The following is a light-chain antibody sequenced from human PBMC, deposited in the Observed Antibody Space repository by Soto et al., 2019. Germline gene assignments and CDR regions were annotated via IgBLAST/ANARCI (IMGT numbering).Light chain of an antibody. V-gene: IGKV3-20*01. CDR2: GAS. CDR3: QQYGSSPYT. CDR1: QSVSSNY. Sequence: EIVLTQSPGTLSLSPGERATLSCRASQSVSSNYLAWYQQKPGQTPRLLIYGASSRATGIPDRFSGSGSGTDFTLTISRLEPEDCAVYYCQQYGSSPYTFGQGTKLEIK. J-gene: IGKJ2*01.